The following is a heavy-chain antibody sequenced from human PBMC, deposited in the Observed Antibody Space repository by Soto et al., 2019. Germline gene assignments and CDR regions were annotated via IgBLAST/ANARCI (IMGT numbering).Heavy chain of an antibody. CDR3: ARQVRIAVALVYYYYGMDV. Sequence: SQTLSLTCAISGDSVSSNSAAWNWIRQSPSRGLEWLGRTYYRSKWYNDYAVSVKSRITINPDTSKNQFSLQLNSVTPEDTAVYYCARQVRIAVALVYYYYGMDVWGQGTTVTAP. CDR2: TYYRSKWYN. V-gene: IGHV6-1*01. J-gene: IGHJ6*02. D-gene: IGHD6-19*01. CDR1: GDSVSSNSAA.